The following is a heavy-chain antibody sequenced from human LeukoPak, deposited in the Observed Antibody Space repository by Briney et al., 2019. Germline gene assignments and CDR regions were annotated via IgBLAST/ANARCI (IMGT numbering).Heavy chain of an antibody. CDR2: IYPGDSDT. D-gene: IGHD3-22*01. Sequence: ASVKVSCKASGYTFTGYYMHWVRQAPGQGLEWMGIIYPGDSDTRYSPSFQGQVTISADKSISTAYLQWSSLKASDTAMYYCARHGYYYDSSGYGPDYWGQGTLVTVSS. J-gene: IGHJ4*02. CDR1: GYTFTGYY. CDR3: ARHGYYYDSSGYGPDY. V-gene: IGHV5-51*01.